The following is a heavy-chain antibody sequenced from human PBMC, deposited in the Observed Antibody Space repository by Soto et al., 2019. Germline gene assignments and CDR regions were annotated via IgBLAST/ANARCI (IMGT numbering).Heavy chain of an antibody. J-gene: IGHJ4*02. CDR2: IRSKAYGGTT. D-gene: IGHD5-12*01. CDR3: TRDWDGYNLSPSDY. CDR1: GFTFGDYA. V-gene: IGHV3-49*03. Sequence: GGSLRLSCTASGFTFGDYAMSWFRQAPGKGLEWVGFIRSKAYGGTTEYAASVKGRFTISRDDSKSIAYLQMNSLKTEDTAVYYCTRDWDGYNLSPSDYWGQGTLVTVSS.